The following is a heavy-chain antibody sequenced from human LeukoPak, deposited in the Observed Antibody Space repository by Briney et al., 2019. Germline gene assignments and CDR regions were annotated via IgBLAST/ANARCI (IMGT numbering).Heavy chain of an antibody. CDR2: IYYSGST. Sequence: SETLSLTCTVSGVSISSYYWSWIRQPPGKGLEWIGYIYYSGSTNYNPSLKSRVTISVDTSKNQFSLKLSSVTAADTAVYYCARAGSGSYLGTFDYWGQGTLVTVSS. CDR1: GVSISSYY. D-gene: IGHD1-26*01. J-gene: IGHJ4*02. V-gene: IGHV4-59*01. CDR3: ARAGSGSYLGTFDY.